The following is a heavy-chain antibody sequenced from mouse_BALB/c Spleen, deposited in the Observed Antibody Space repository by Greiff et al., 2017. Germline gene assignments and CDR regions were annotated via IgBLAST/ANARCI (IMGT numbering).Heavy chain of an antibody. V-gene: IGHV2-9*02. Sequence: VQLVESGPGLVAPSQSLSITCTVSGFSLTSYGVHWVRQPPGKGLEWLGVIWAGGSTNYNSALMSRLSISKDNSKSQVFLKMNSLQTDDTAMYYCARVGPYAMDYWGQGTSVTVSS. CDR2: IWAGGST. J-gene: IGHJ4*01. CDR3: ARVGPYAMDY. CDR1: GFSLTSYG.